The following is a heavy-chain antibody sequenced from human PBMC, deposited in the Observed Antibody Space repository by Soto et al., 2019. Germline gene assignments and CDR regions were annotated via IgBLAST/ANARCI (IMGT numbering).Heavy chain of an antibody. CDR1: GVSIRSPSYF. Sequence: SETLSLTCSVSGVSIRSPSYFWVWVRQPPGKGLEWIAAVYSHGDTHYNPSLKSRVSISVDTSANQLSLTLTSVTVADTAVYYCARLGGFSAGTFDYWGQGTLVTVSS. CDR3: ARLGGFSAGTFDY. J-gene: IGHJ4*02. CDR2: VYSHGDT. D-gene: IGHD6-19*01. V-gene: IGHV4-39*01.